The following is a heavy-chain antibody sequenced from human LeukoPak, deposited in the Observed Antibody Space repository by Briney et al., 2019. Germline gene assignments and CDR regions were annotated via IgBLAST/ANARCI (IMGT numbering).Heavy chain of an antibody. CDR1: GFTFSSYA. CDR3: AREAGYCSSTSCYGPYYYYGMDV. V-gene: IGHV3-23*01. Sequence: GGSLRLSCAATGFTFSSYAMSWVRQAPGKGLEWVSAISGSGGSTYYADSVKGRFTISRDNSKNTLYLQMNSLRAEDTAVYYCAREAGYCSSTSCYGPYYYYGMDVWGQGTTVTVSS. CDR2: ISGSGGST. D-gene: IGHD2-2*01. J-gene: IGHJ6*02.